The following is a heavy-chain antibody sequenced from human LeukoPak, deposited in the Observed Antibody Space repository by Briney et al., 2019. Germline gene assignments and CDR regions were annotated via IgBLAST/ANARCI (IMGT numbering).Heavy chain of an antibody. J-gene: IGHJ4*02. Sequence: PGGSLRLSCAASGFTFTNYWIHCVRQAPGEGLVWVSRINSDGSVTRYADSVKGRFTISRDNAKNTVFLQMNSLKTEDTAVYYCARDRGALDSWGQGTLVTVSS. CDR3: ARDRGALDS. CDR2: INSDGSVT. D-gene: IGHD1-26*01. V-gene: IGHV3-74*01. CDR1: GFTFTNYW.